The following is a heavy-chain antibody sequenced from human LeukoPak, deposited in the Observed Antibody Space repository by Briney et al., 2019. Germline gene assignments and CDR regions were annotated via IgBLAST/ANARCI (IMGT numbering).Heavy chain of an antibody. CDR1: GGSISSGGYS. CDR2: IYHSGST. Sequence: PSETLSLTCAVSGGSISSGGYSWSWIRQPPGQGLEWIGYIYHSGSTYYNPSLKSRVTISVDRSKNQFSLKLSSVTAADTAVYYCARSDGYNLDAFDIWGQGTMVTVSS. D-gene: IGHD5-24*01. J-gene: IGHJ3*02. CDR3: ARSDGYNLDAFDI. V-gene: IGHV4-30-2*01.